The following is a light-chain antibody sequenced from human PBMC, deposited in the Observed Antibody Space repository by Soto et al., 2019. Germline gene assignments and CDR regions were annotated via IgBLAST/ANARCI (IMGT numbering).Light chain of an antibody. CDR1: SSDVGAYNL. J-gene: IGLJ3*02. CDR3: CSYAGSRTFV. CDR2: EGS. V-gene: IGLV2-23*01. Sequence: QSALTQPASVSGSPEQSITISCTGTSSDVGAYNLVSWYQQHPGKAPRLIIYEGSKRPSAISHRFSGSKSDNTASLTISGLRAEDEAHYHCCSYAGSRTFVFGGGTKVTVL.